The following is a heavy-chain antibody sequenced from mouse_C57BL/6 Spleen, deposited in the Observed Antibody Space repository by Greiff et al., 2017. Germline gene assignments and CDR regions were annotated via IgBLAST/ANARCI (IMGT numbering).Heavy chain of an antibody. J-gene: IGHJ2*01. V-gene: IGHV1-54*01. CDR1: GYAFTNYL. CDR2: INPGSGGT. D-gene: IGHD2-12*01. Sequence: QVQLQQSGAELVRPGTSVKVSCKASGYAFTNYLIEWVKQRPGQGLEWIGVINPGSGGTNYNEKFKGKATLTADKSSSTAYMQLSSLTSEDSAVYFCARGGIDFDYWGQGTTLTVSS. CDR3: ARGGIDFDY.